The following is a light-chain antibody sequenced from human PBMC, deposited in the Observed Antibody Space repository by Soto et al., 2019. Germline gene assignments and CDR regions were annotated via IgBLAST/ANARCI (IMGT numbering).Light chain of an antibody. CDR3: QQYGSSPS. J-gene: IGKJ4*01. Sequence: EIVLTQSPATLSVSPGERATLSCRASQSISTNYLAWYQQKPGLAPRLLIYDAYSRATGISDRFSGSGSGTDFILTISRLEPEDFTVYYCQQYGSSPSFGGGTKVDIK. V-gene: IGKV3D-20*01. CDR2: DAY. CDR1: QSISTNY.